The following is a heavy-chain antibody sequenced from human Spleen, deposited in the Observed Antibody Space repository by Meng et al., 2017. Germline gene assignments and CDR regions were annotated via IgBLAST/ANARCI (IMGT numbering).Heavy chain of an antibody. J-gene: IGHJ4*02. Sequence: GESLKISCAASGFTFDDYAMHWVRQAPGKGLEWVSGLSGSGVLTYYADPVKGRFTISRDNSKNTLYLQMNSLRADDTALYYCTKDRPFDYWGQGPLVTVSS. CDR3: TKDRPFDY. CDR2: LSGSGVLT. CDR1: GFTFDDYA. V-gene: IGHV3-23*01.